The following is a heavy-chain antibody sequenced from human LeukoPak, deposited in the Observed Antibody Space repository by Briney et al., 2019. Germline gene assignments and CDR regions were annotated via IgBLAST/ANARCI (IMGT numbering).Heavy chain of an antibody. CDR2: IYSGGRT. Sequence: GGCLRLSRAPSGYTLCSIYISWVPQAPRRGLEWGSVIYSGGRTYYADSVKGRFTSSRDNSKNTLYLQMNSLRAEGTAVYSCARERGSGSYFAFDSWGQGTMVTVSS. J-gene: IGHJ3*02. CDR3: ARERGSGSYFAFDS. D-gene: IGHD1-26*01. CDR1: GYTLCSIY. V-gene: IGHV3-53*01.